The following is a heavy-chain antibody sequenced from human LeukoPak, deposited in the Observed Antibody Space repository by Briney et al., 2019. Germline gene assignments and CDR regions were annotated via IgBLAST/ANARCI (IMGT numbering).Heavy chain of an antibody. V-gene: IGHV5-51*01. D-gene: IGHD6-13*01. CDR3: ARHRLKRAAAAFDY. CDR1: EYSFSNYW. Sequence: GESLKISCKGSEYSFSNYWIAWVRQMPGKGLEWMGIIFPGDSDTRYSPSFQGRVTMSADKSISTACLQWSSLKASDTAVYYCARHRLKRAAAAFDYWGQGTLVTVSS. J-gene: IGHJ4*02. CDR2: IFPGDSDT.